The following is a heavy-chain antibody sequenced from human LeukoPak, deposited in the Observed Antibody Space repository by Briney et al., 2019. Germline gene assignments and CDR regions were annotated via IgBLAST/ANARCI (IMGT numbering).Heavy chain of an antibody. Sequence: PSETLSLTCTVSGGSISSGGSSWGWIRQPPGKGLEWIGYIYHSGNTYYNPSLKSRVTISVDRSKNQFSLKLSSVTAADTAVYYCARGASSWYGYYYGMDVWGQGTTVTVSS. V-gene: IGHV4-30-2*01. J-gene: IGHJ6*02. CDR1: GGSISSGGSS. CDR3: ARGASSWYGYYYGMDV. D-gene: IGHD6-13*01. CDR2: IYHSGNT.